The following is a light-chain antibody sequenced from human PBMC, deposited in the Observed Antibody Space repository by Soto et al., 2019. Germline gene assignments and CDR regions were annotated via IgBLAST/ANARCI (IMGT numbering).Light chain of an antibody. CDR1: QSALYNSNNKNY. J-gene: IGKJ4*01. V-gene: IGKV4-1*01. Sequence: DIVMTQSPDSLAVSLGERATINCKSSQSALYNSNNKNYLAWYQQKPGQPPKLLIYWASTRESGVPDRFSGSGSGTDFTLTISSLQAEDVAVSYCQQYYSTPLTFGGGTKVEIK. CDR3: QQYYSTPLT. CDR2: WAS.